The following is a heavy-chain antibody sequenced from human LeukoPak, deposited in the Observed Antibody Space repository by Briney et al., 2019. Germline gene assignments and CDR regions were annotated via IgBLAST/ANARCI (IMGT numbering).Heavy chain of an antibody. Sequence: PSETLSLTCTVSGGSISSGGYYWSWIRQHPGKGLEWIGYIYYSGSTYYNPSLKSRVTISVDTSKNQFSLKLSSVTAADTAVYYCASQVSRTIFGVVIWGQGTLVTVSS. V-gene: IGHV4-31*03. CDR2: IYYSGST. CDR1: GGSISSGGYY. J-gene: IGHJ4*02. CDR3: ASQVSRTIFGVVI. D-gene: IGHD3-3*01.